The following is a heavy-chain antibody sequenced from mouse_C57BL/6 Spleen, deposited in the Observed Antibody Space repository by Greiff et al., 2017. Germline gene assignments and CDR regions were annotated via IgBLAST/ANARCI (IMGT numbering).Heavy chain of an antibody. CDR3: ARLLRYFDV. CDR2: IDPSDSYT. CDR1: GYTFTSYW. V-gene: IGHV1-69*01. D-gene: IGHD2-3*01. J-gene: IGHJ1*03. Sequence: QVQLQQSGAELVMPGASVKLSCKASGYTFTSYWMHWVKQRPGQGLEWIGEIDPSDSYTNYNQKFKGKSTLTVDKSSSKAYMQLSSLTSEDSAVYYCARLLRYFDVWGTGTTVTVSS.